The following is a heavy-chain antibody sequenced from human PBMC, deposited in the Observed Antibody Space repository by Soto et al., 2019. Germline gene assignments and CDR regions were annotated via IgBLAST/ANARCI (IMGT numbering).Heavy chain of an antibody. CDR2: IYYSGST. CDR1: GGSISSGDYY. Sequence: SETLSLTCTVSGGSISSGDYYWSWIRRPPGKGLEWIGYIYYSGSTYYNPSLKSRVTISVDTSKNQFSLKLSSVTAADTAVYYCARQLRYFDWVDFDYWGQGTLVTVSS. CDR3: ARQLRYFDWVDFDY. V-gene: IGHV4-30-4*01. D-gene: IGHD3-9*01. J-gene: IGHJ4*02.